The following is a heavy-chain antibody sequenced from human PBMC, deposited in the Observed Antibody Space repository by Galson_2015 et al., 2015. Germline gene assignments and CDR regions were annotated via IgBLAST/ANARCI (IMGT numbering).Heavy chain of an antibody. CDR1: GFTFSIYN. CDR2: IRTTSTYV. J-gene: IGHJ6*03. CDR3: ARGSTVAGIYMDV. D-gene: IGHD6-19*01. Sequence: SLRLSCAASGFTFSIYNMNWVRQAPGKGLEWVSSIRTTSTYVSYTDSVKGRFTISRDDAKNSLYLQINSLRAEDAAVYYCARGSTVAGIYMDVWGKGTTVTVSS. V-gene: IGHV3-21*01.